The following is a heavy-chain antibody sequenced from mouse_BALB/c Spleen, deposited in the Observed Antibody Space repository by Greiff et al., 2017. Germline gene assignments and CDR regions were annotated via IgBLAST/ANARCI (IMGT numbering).Heavy chain of an antibody. V-gene: IGHV5-9-3*01. CDR3: ARQVETARATWFAY. CDR1: GFTFSSYA. D-gene: IGHD3-2*01. Sequence: EVKLMESGGGLVKPGGSLKLSCAASGFTFSSYAMSWVRQTPEKRLEWVATISSGGSYTYYPDSVKGRFTISRDNAKNTLYLQMSSLRSEDTAMYYCARQVETARATWFAYWGQGTLVTVSA. CDR2: ISSGGSYT. J-gene: IGHJ3*01.